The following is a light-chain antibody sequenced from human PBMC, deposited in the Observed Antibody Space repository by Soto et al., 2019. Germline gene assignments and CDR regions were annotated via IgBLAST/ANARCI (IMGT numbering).Light chain of an antibody. CDR3: QQYGSSPQT. J-gene: IGKJ1*01. V-gene: IGKV3-20*01. CDR1: QSVSSSY. CDR2: GAS. Sequence: EIIVTQSPGTLALTPCETATLSRRPSQSVSSSYLAWYQQKPGQAPRLLIYGASSRATGIPDRFSGSGSGTDFTLTISRLEPEDFAVYYCQQYGSSPQTFGQGTKVDI.